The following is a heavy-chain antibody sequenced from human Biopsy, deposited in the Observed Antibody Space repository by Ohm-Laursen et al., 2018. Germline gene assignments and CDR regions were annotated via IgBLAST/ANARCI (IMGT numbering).Heavy chain of an antibody. V-gene: IGHV3-11*01. CDR2: INSSGSTE. J-gene: IGHJ4*02. CDR1: GFPVSDYY. D-gene: IGHD2-15*01. CDR3: ARAVGIAAAPIDY. Sequence: SLRLSCAASGFPVSDYYMSWIRQAPGRGLEWVSDINSSGSTEYHAESVKGRFTISRGNAMNSVYLQMNSLRGEDTAVYYCARAVGIAAAPIDYWGQGTLVTVSS.